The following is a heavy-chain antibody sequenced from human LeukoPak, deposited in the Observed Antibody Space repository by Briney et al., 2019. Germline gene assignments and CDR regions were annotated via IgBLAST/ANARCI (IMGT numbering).Heavy chain of an antibody. Sequence: SETLSLTCTVSGGSVSSGSNYWSWIRQPPGKGLEWIGYIYYSGSTEDNPSLERRVTISVDTSKNQFSLKLSYVTAADTAVYYCARGVARGNYLDYWGQGTLVTVSS. CDR3: ARGVARGNYLDY. CDR2: IYYSGST. CDR1: GGSVSSGSNY. V-gene: IGHV4-61*01. D-gene: IGHD5-12*01. J-gene: IGHJ4*02.